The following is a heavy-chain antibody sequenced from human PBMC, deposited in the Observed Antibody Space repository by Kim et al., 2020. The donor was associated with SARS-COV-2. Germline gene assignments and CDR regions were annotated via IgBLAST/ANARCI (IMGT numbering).Heavy chain of an antibody. V-gene: IGHV3-11*01. CDR2: ISNSGNTI. CDR1: GFTFSYHF. CDR3: AREGPSRGMDV. J-gene: IGHJ6*02. Sequence: GGSLRLSCTASGFTFSYHFMAWIRQAPGKGLEWVSYISNSGNTIYYADSVKGRFTISRDNAKNSLYLQMNSLRAEDTAVYYCAREGPSRGMDVWGQGTTVTVSS.